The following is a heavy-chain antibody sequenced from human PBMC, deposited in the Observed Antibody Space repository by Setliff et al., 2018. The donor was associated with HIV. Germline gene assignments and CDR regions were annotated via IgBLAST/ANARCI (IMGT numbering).Heavy chain of an antibody. D-gene: IGHD3-22*01. CDR3: TTDEDRIDSNGYYKSPVIDA. J-gene: IGHJ5*02. V-gene: IGHV3-49*04. Sequence: GGSLRLSCTASGFTFGDYAMTWVRQAPGKGLEWVSFIRNKAYGGTTEYAASVKGRFTMSRDDSKGIVYLQMNSLKVEDTGVYYCTTDEDRIDSNGYYKSPVIDAWGQGTLVTVSS. CDR2: IRNKAYGGTT. CDR1: GFTFGDYA.